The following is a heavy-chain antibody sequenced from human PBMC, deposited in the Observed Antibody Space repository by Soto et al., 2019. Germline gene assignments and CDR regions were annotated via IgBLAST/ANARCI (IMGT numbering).Heavy chain of an antibody. J-gene: IGHJ4*02. Sequence: QVQLVQSGAEVKKPGASVKVSCQASGYTFSNYGFSWVRQAPGQGLEWMGWISGYNGNTNSAERLQGRVTMTTDTSTSTAYMELKSLRYDDTALYYCAREGQLGYWGQGTPVTVSS. D-gene: IGHD6-6*01. CDR3: AREGQLGY. CDR2: ISGYNGNT. V-gene: IGHV1-18*01. CDR1: GYTFSNYG.